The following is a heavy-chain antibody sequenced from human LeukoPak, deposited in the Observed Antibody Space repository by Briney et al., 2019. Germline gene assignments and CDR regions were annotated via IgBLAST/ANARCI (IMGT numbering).Heavy chain of an antibody. CDR2: ISWNSGSI. Sequence: GGSLRLSCAASGFTFSSYAMTWVRQAPGKGLEWVSGISWNSGSIGYADSVKGRFTISRDNAKNSLYLQMNSLRAEDTALYYCAKDPSRYSSGYDYWGQGTLVTVSS. V-gene: IGHV3-9*01. CDR1: GFTFSSYA. CDR3: AKDPSRYSSGYDY. D-gene: IGHD6-19*01. J-gene: IGHJ4*02.